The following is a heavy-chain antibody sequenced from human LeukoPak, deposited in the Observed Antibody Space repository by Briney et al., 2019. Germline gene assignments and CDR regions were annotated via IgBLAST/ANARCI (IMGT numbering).Heavy chain of an antibody. J-gene: IGHJ4*02. CDR2: INPNSGGT. CDR3: ARNYYGSGSYAYDLYYFDY. D-gene: IGHD3-10*01. Sequence: ASVKVSCKASAYTFTGYYMHWVRQAPGQGLEWMGWINPNSGGTNYAQKFQGRVTMTRDTSISTAYMDLSRLRSDDTAVYYCARNYYGSGSYAYDLYYFDYWGQGTLVTVSS. V-gene: IGHV1-2*02. CDR1: AYTFTGYY.